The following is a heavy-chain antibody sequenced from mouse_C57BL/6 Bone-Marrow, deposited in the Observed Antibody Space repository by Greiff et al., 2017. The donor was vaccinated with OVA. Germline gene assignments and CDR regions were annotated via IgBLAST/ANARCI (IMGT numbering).Heavy chain of an antibody. CDR2: ISSGGSYT. CDR1: GFTFSSYG. J-gene: IGHJ4*01. CDR3: ARQGLYL. V-gene: IGHV5-6*01. Sequence: VQLKESGGDLVKPGGSLKLSCAASGFTFSSYGMSWVRQTPDKRLEWVATISSGGSYTYYPDSVKGRFTISRDNAKNTLYLQMSSLKSEDTAMYYCARQGLYLWGQGTSVTVSS. D-gene: IGHD3-1*01.